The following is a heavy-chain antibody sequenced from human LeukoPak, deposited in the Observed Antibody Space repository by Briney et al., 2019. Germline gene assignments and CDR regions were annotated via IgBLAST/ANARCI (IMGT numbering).Heavy chain of an antibody. D-gene: IGHD1-1*01. CDR3: VKVSDNFQFDY. CDR1: GFTFSSYA. CDR2: ISYDGSNK. V-gene: IGHV3-30*18. J-gene: IGHJ4*02. Sequence: PGGSLRLSCAASGFTFSSYAMHWVRQAPGKGLERVAVISYDGSNKYCADSVKGRFTISRDNSKSTLYLQMNSLRAEDTAVYYCVKVSDNFQFDYWGQGTLVTVSS.